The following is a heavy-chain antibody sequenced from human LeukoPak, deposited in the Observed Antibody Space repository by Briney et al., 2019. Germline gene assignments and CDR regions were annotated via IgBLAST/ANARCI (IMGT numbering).Heavy chain of an antibody. CDR3: ARDHVAVAGTDFDY. Sequence: PGGSLRLSCAASGFTFSSYSMNWVRQAPGKGLEWVSSISSSSSYIYYADSVKGRFTISRVNAKNSLYLQMNSLRAEDTAVYYCARDHVAVAGTDFDYWGQGTLVTVSS. V-gene: IGHV3-21*01. CDR1: GFTFSSYS. CDR2: ISSSSSYI. J-gene: IGHJ4*02. D-gene: IGHD6-19*01.